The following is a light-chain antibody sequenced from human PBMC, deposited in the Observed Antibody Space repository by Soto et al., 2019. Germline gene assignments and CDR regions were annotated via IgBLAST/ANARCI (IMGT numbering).Light chain of an antibody. CDR2: GAS. J-gene: IGKJ2*01. CDR3: HQYDNAPQT. Sequence: EIVLTQFPDTLSLSPGERATLSSRASQSISSRYLAWYQQKPGQAPRVLIYGASKRATGIPDRFSGSGSGTDFSLTISRLEPEDFAVYYCHQYDNAPQTYGQGTKVDIK. V-gene: IGKV3-20*01. CDR1: QSISSRY.